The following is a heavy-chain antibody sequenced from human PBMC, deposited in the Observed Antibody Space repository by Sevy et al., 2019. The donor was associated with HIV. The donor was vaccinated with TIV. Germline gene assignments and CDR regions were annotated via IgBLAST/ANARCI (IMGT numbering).Heavy chain of an antibody. Sequence: KQSQTLSLTCAISGDSVSSNSAAWNWIRQSPSRGLEWLGRTCYRSKWYNDYAVSVKSRITINPDTSKNQFSLQLNSVTPEDTAVYYCARDGYYYDSSGYENTTGDAFDIWGQGTMVTVSS. CDR1: GDSVSSNSAA. CDR2: TCYRSKWYN. CDR3: ARDGYYYDSSGYENTTGDAFDI. V-gene: IGHV6-1*01. J-gene: IGHJ3*02. D-gene: IGHD3-22*01.